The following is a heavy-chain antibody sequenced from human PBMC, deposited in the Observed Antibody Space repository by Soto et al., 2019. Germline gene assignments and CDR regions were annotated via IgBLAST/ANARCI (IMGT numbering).Heavy chain of an antibody. V-gene: IGHV1-69*08. D-gene: IGHD2-21*02. Sequence: QVQLVQSGAEVKKPGSSVKVSCKASGGTFSSYTISWVRQAPGQGLEWMGRIIPILGIANYAQKFQGRVTITADKSTSTAYMELSSLRSEDTAVYYCARDSVTVVTPMYYYYGMDVWGQGTTVTVSS. CDR2: IIPILGIA. CDR3: ARDSVTVVTPMYYYYGMDV. CDR1: GGTFSSYT. J-gene: IGHJ6*02.